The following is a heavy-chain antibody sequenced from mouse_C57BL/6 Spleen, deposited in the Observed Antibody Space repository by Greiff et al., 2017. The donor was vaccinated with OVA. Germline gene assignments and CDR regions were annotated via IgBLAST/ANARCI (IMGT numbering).Heavy chain of an antibody. Sequence: VQLQQSGPELVKPGASVKISCKASGYAFSSSWMNWVKQRPGKGLEWIGRIYPGDGDTNYNGKFKGKATLTADKSSSTAYMQLSSLTSEDSAVYFCASGITTVVAPDYWGQGTTLTVSS. V-gene: IGHV1-82*01. CDR1: GYAFSSSW. CDR2: IYPGDGDT. CDR3: ASGITTVVAPDY. J-gene: IGHJ2*01. D-gene: IGHD1-1*01.